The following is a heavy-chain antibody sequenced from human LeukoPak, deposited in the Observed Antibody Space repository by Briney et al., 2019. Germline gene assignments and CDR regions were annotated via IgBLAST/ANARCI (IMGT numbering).Heavy chain of an antibody. D-gene: IGHD5-12*01. CDR3: ATGVGYSGYGSVFDY. J-gene: IGHJ4*02. Sequence: MXXXRQAPGXGLXWMGGFDPEDGETIYAQKFQGRVTMTEDTSTDTAYMELSSLRSEDTAVYYCATGVGYSGYGSVFDYWGQGTLVTVSS. CDR2: FDPEDGET. V-gene: IGHV1-24*01.